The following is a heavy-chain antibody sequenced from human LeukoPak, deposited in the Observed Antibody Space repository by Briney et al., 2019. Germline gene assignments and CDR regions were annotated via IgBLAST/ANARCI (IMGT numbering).Heavy chain of an antibody. CDR3: ARGVPAAITYFQH. V-gene: IGHV1-2*02. J-gene: IGHJ1*01. CDR1: GYNFNAYY. CDR2: INPNSGGT. Sequence: ASVKVSCKASGYNFNAYYTHWVRQAPGQGLEWMGWINPNSGGTNYAQKFQGRVTMTRDTSISTAYMELSRLTSDDTAIYYCARGVPAAITYFQHWGQGTLVTVSS. D-gene: IGHD2-2*01.